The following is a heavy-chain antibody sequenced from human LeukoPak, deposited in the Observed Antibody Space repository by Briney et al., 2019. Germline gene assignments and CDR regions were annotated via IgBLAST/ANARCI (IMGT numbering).Heavy chain of an antibody. J-gene: IGHJ4*02. CDR1: GGSFSGYY. V-gene: IGHV4-34*01. Sequence: SETLSLTCAVYGGSFSGYYWSWIRQPPGKGLEWIGEINHSGSTNYNPSLKSRVTISVDTSKNQFSLKLSSVTAADTAVYYCARSANWNHASFDYWGQGTLVTVSS. CDR2: INHSGST. CDR3: ARSANWNHASFDY. D-gene: IGHD1-14*01.